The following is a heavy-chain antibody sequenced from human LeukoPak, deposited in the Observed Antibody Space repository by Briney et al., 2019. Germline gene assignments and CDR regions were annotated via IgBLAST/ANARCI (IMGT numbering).Heavy chain of an antibody. D-gene: IGHD5-24*01. Sequence: ASVKVSCKASGYTFTGYYMHWVRQAPGQGLEWMGWISPNSGGTNYAQKFQGRVTMTRDTSISTAYMELSRLRSDDTAVYYCARERSRVLNFDYWGQGTLVTVSS. CDR3: ARERSRVLNFDY. V-gene: IGHV1-2*02. J-gene: IGHJ4*02. CDR1: GYTFTGYY. CDR2: ISPNSGGT.